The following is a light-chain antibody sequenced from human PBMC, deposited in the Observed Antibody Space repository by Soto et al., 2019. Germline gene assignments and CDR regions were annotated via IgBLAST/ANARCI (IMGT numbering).Light chain of an antibody. CDR3: QHYGSSSWT. CDR2: HAS. CDR1: QSVPGNF. Sequence: EIVLTQSPGTLSLSPGERATLSCRARQSVPGNFLAWYRQKLGQAPRLLIYHASTRATGMPDRFSGSGSGTDFTLTISRLEPEDFAVYYCQHYGSSSWTFGQGTKVEIK. J-gene: IGKJ1*01. V-gene: IGKV3-20*01.